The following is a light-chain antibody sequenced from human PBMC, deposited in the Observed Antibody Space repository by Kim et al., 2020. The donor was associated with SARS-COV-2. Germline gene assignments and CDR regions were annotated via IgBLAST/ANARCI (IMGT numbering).Light chain of an antibody. CDR1: QSISSY. J-gene: IGKJ3*01. CDR2: AAS. V-gene: IGKV1-39*01. Sequence: ASVGDRVNITCRASQSISSYLNWYQQKPGKAPKLLIYAASSLQSGVPSRFSGSGSGTDFTLTISSLQPEDFATYYCQQSYSTPFTFGPGTKVDIK. CDR3: QQSYSTPFT.